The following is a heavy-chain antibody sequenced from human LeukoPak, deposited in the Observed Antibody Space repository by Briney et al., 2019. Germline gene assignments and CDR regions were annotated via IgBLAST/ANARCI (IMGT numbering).Heavy chain of an antibody. D-gene: IGHD3-10*02. J-gene: IGHJ3*02. V-gene: IGHV3-9*01. CDR1: GFTCDDYA. CDR3: AKRAMFHAFDI. CDR2: ISWNSGSI. Sequence: SLRLSCAASGFTCDDYAMHWVRQAPGKGLEWVSGISWNSGSIGYADSVKGRFTISRDNAKNSLYLQMNSLRAEDTALYYCAKRAMFHAFDIWGQGTMVTVSS.